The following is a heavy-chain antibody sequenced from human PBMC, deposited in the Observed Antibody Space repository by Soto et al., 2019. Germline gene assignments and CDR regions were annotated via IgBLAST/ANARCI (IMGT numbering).Heavy chain of an antibody. V-gene: IGHV4-31*02. CDR1: GGSISSGGYY. J-gene: IGHJ4*02. D-gene: IGHD3-22*01. Sequence: SETLSLTXTVSGGSISSGGYYWSWIRQHPGKGLEWIGYIYYSGSTYYNPSLKSRVTISVDTSKNQFSLKLSSVTAADTAVYYCARDPSNDSSGYPTGDYWGQGTLVTVSS. CDR2: IYYSGST. CDR3: ARDPSNDSSGYPTGDY.